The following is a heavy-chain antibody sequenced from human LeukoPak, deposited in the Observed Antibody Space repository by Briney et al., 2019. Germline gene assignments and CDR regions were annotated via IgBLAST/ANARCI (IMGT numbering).Heavy chain of an antibody. J-gene: IGHJ3*02. V-gene: IGHV4-38-2*01. CDR3: ARHDWTFDI. D-gene: IGHD3-9*01. CDR2: IYRSGIT. Sequence: PSETLSLTCLVSGYSISSGYHWGGIRQPPGKGLEWIGSIYRSGITYYNPSLKSRVTMSVDTSKNQFSLKLSSVTAADTAVYYCARHDWTFDIWGQGTMVTASS. CDR1: GYSISSGYH.